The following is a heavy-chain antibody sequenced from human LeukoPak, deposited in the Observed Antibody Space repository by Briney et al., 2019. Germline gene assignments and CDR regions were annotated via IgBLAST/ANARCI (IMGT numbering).Heavy chain of an antibody. J-gene: IGHJ4*02. CDR1: GGSISNYY. V-gene: IGHV4-59*01. D-gene: IGHD6-19*01. Sequence: SETLSLTCTVSGGSISNYYWSWIRQPPGKGLEWIGYISYSGSTNHNPSLKSRVTISVDTSKNQFSLKLSSVTAADTAVYYCARHTTSGWYRVVYWGQGTLVTVSS. CDR2: ISYSGST. CDR3: ARHTTSGWYRVVY.